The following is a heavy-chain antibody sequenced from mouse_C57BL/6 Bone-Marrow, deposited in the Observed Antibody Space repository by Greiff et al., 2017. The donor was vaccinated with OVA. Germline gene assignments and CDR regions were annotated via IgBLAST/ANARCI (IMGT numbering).Heavy chain of an antibody. D-gene: IGHD1-1*01. V-gene: IGHV1-58*01. CDR2: IYIGNGYT. CDR3: ARHYYGSSYSYFDY. J-gene: IGHJ2*01. CDR1: GYTFTSYG. Sequence: EVKLVESGAELVRPGSSVKMSCKTSGYTFTSYGINWVKQRPGQGLEWIGYIYIGNGYTEYNEKFKGKATLTSDTSSSTAYMQLSSLTSEDSAIYFCARHYYGSSYSYFDYWGQGTTLTVSS.